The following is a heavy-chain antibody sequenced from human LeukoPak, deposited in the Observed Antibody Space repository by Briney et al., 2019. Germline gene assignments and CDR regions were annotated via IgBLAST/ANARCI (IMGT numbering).Heavy chain of an antibody. D-gene: IGHD2-2*01. CDR3: ARGRGCSSMSCYPDY. Sequence: GGSLRLSCAASGFTFSTYNMNWVRQAPGKGLEWVSSISPGSSYRHYADSVKGRFTISRDNAKSSLYLQMNSLGAEDTALYYCARGRGCSSMSCYPDYWGQGTLVTVSS. V-gene: IGHV3-21*01. CDR2: ISPGSSYR. CDR1: GFTFSTYN. J-gene: IGHJ4*02.